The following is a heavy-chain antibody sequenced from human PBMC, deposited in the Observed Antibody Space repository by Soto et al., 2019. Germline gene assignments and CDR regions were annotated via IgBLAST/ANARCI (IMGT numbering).Heavy chain of an antibody. D-gene: IGHD3-22*01. CDR2: IWYDGSNK. Sequence: PGKGLEWVAVIWYDGSNKYYADSVKGRFTISRDNSKNTLYLQMNSLRAEDTDVEYSANLTPYYYDNSGRQGDLDYWGQGTLVSVSS. J-gene: IGHJ4*02. V-gene: IGHV3-33*06. CDR3: ANLTPYYYDNSGRQGDLDY.